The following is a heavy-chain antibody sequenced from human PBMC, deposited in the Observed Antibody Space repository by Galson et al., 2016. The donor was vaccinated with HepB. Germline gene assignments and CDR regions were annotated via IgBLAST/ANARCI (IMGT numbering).Heavy chain of an antibody. Sequence: SLRLSCAASGFTFSNFAMSWVRQTPGKGLEWVSSISASGSRTYYADSLKGRFGVSRDNSKSTLFLHANSLGVEDTALYYCAKGLSDFGAWGQGTLVTVSS. CDR3: AKGLSDFGA. J-gene: IGHJ5*01. CDR1: GFTFSNFA. CDR2: ISASGSRT. V-gene: IGHV3-23*01. D-gene: IGHD4-17*01.